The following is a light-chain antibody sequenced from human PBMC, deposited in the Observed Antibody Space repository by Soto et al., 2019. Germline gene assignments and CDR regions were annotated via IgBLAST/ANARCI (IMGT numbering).Light chain of an antibody. J-gene: IGKJ2*01. CDR1: QSISSW. V-gene: IGKV1-5*03. Sequence: RTQSPYTLSASVGERVTLTCRASQSISSWLAWYQQKPGKAPKLLIYKAASLDSGVPARFSGSGSGTDFTPTISSLQPDDFAIYYCQLNEICPKTFG. CDR3: QLNEICPKT. CDR2: KAA.